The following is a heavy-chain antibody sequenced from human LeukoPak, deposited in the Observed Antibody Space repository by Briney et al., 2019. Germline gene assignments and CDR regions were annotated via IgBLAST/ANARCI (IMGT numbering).Heavy chain of an antibody. D-gene: IGHD6-6*01. J-gene: IGHJ3*02. CDR1: GYTFTGYY. CDR2: INPNSGGT. CDR3: ARFEGPSSSSPPVNAFDI. Sequence: ASVKVSCKASGYTFTGYYMHWVRQAPGQGLEWMGWINPNSGGTNYAQKFQGRVTMTRDTSISTAYMELSRLRSDDTAVYYCARFEGPSSSSPPVNAFDIWGQGTMVTVSS. V-gene: IGHV1-2*02.